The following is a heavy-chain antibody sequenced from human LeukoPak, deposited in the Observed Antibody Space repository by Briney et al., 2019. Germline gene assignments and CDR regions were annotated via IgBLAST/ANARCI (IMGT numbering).Heavy chain of an antibody. Sequence: SETLSLTCTASGGSITTYYWNWIRQPPGKGLEWIGTVYYSGSTYYNPSLESRVTLFVDTSKNQFSLNLRSATAADTAVYYCARGDILTGYSYWGQGTLVTISS. CDR2: VYYSGST. CDR3: ARGDILTGYSY. D-gene: IGHD3-9*01. CDR1: GGSITTYY. V-gene: IGHV4-39*01. J-gene: IGHJ4*02.